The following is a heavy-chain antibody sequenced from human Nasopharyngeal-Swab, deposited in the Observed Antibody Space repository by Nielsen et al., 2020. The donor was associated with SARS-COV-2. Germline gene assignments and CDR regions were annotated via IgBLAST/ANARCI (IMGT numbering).Heavy chain of an antibody. CDR2: FDPEDGET. CDR3: ARGSETYYYDSSGYPDY. CDR1: GYTLTELS. J-gene: IGHJ4*02. D-gene: IGHD3-22*01. V-gene: IGHV1-24*01. Sequence: ASVKASCKVSGYTLTELSMHWVRQAPGKGLEWMGGFDPEDGETIYAQKFQGRVTMTRNTSISTAYMELSSLRSEDTAVYYCARGSETYYYDSSGYPDYWGQGTLVTVSS.